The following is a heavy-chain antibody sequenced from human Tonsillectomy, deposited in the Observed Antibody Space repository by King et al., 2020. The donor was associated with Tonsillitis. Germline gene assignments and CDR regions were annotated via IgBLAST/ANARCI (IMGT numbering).Heavy chain of an antibody. D-gene: IGHD3-22*01. V-gene: IGHV3-49*03. CDR3: TRDGWFGYYDSP. CDR1: GFTFGNYG. CDR2: IRSKAYGGTT. Sequence: VQLVESGGGLVQPGRSLRLSCIASGFTFGNYGMSWIRQAPGKGLEWVGFIRSKAYGGTTEYAASVKGRFTISRDDSKSIAYLQMNSLKSEDTAVYYCTRDGWFGYYDSPWGQGTLVTVSS. J-gene: IGHJ5*02.